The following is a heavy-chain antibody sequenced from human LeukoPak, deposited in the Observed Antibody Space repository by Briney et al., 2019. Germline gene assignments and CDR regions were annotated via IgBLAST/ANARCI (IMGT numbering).Heavy chain of an antibody. V-gene: IGHV4-4*07. J-gene: IGHJ4*02. CDR3: ARSKRLTNREFDY. Sequence: NPSETLSLTCTVSRASISPYYWSWIRQPAGKGLEWIGHIYTSGSANYNPSLKSRVTMSLDTSKNQFSLKLSSVTAADTAVYYCARSKRLTNREFDYWGQGTLVTVSS. D-gene: IGHD4/OR15-4a*01. CDR2: IYTSGSA. CDR1: RASISPYY.